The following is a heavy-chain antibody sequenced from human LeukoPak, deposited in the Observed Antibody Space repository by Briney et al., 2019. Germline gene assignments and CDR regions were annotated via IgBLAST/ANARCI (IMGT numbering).Heavy chain of an antibody. D-gene: IGHD4-17*01. CDR1: GYTFTGYY. J-gene: IGHJ6*03. CDR3: ARNGDYIYSYFSYYYMDV. CDR2: ISPNNGNT. V-gene: IGHV1-18*04. Sequence: GASVKVSCKASGYTFTGYYMHWVRQAPGQGLEWKGWISPNNGNTNYAQKFQGRVTMTTDTSTSTASLELRSLRSDDTAVYYCARNGDYIYSYFSYYYMDVWGKGTTVTISS.